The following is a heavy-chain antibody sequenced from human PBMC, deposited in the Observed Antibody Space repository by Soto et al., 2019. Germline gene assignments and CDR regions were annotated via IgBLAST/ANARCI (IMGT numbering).Heavy chain of an antibody. V-gene: IGHV3-23*01. D-gene: IGHD3-3*01. J-gene: IGHJ4*02. CDR1: GFTFSSYA. Sequence: EVQLLESGGGLVQPGGSLRLSCAASGFTFSSYAMSWVRQAPGKGLEWVSAISGSGGSTYYADSVKGRFTISRDNSKNTLYLQMNSLRAEDTAVYYCAKADYDFWSGYYPKFDYWGQGTLVTVSS. CDR3: AKADYDFWSGYYPKFDY. CDR2: ISGSGGST.